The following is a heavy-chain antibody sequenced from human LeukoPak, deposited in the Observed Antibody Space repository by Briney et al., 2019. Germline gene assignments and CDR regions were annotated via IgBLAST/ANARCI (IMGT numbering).Heavy chain of an antibody. CDR3: AKDTQDSSSWLYNEYFQH. D-gene: IGHD6-13*01. CDR2: ISSSGSTT. V-gene: IGHV3-11*01. J-gene: IGHJ1*01. CDR1: GFTFSDYY. Sequence: PGGSLRLSCAASGFTFSDYYMSWIRQAPGKGLEWVSYISSSGSTTYYADSVKGRFTISRDNAKNTLYLQMNSLRAEDTAVYYCAKDTQDSSSWLYNEYFQHWGQGTLVTVSS.